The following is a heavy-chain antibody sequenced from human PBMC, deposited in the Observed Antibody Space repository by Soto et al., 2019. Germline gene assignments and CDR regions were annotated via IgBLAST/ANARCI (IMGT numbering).Heavy chain of an antibody. CDR2: ISYDGSNK. V-gene: IGHV3-30*18. D-gene: IGHD5-18*01. CDR3: AKEMIGRGYSYGLSFDY. J-gene: IGHJ4*02. Sequence: HPGGSLRLSCAASGFTFSSYGMHWVRQAPGKGLEWVAVISYDGSNKYYADSVKGRFTISRDNSKNTLYLQMNSLRAEDTAVYYCAKEMIGRGYSYGLSFDYWGQGTLVTVSS. CDR1: GFTFSSYG.